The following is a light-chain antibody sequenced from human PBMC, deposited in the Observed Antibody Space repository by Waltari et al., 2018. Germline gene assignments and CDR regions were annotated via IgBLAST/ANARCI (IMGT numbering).Light chain of an antibody. V-gene: IGLV1-44*01. CDR3: ATWDDSLNGPV. CDR2: NNF. J-gene: IGLJ2*01. CDR1: NSNIGRNT. Sequence: QSVLTQPPSASGTPRQRVTISCSGSNSNIGRNTVNWYLQFPGAAPTLLVYNNFQRPSGVPDRFSGSKSGTSASLAILGVRPEDEADYYCATWDDSLNGPVFGGGTKLTVL.